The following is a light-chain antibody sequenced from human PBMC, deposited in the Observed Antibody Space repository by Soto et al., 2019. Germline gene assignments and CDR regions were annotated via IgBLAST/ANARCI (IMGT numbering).Light chain of an antibody. CDR1: SSDVGGYNY. V-gene: IGLV2-8*01. CDR3: SSYAGSSNV. Sequence: QSVLTHPPSASGSPGQSFASSCTGTSSDVGGYNYVSWYQQHPGKAPKLMIYEVNKRPSGVPDRFPGSKSGNTASLTVSVLQAEDEADYYCSSYAGSSNVFGTGTKVTVL. J-gene: IGLJ1*01. CDR2: EVN.